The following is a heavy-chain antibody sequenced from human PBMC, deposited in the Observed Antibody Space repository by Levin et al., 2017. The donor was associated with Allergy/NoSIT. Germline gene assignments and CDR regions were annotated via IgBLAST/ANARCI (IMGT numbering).Heavy chain of an antibody. J-gene: IGHJ4*02. CDR1: GFTFSSYS. CDR3: ARTAPYDYGDSYDY. CDR2: ISSSSSTI. Sequence: GESLKISCAASGFTFSSYSMNWVRQAPGKGLEWVSYISSSSSTIYYADSVKGRFTISRDNAKNSLYLQMNSLRDEDTAVYYCARTAPYDYGDSYDYWGQGTLVTVSS. V-gene: IGHV3-48*02. D-gene: IGHD4-17*01.